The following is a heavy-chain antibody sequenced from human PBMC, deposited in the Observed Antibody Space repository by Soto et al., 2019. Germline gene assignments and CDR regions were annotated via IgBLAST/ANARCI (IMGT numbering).Heavy chain of an antibody. Sequence: QVQLVQSGAEVKKPGSSVKVSCKASGGTFSSYAISWVRQAPGQGLEWMGGIIPIFGTANYAQKFQGRVTITADESTSTAYMELSSLRSEDTAVYYCARNHVLRFLEWLPDNWFDPWGQGTLVTVSS. D-gene: IGHD3-3*01. J-gene: IGHJ5*02. CDR1: GGTFSSYA. CDR2: IIPIFGTA. V-gene: IGHV1-69*01. CDR3: ARNHVLRFLEWLPDNWFDP.